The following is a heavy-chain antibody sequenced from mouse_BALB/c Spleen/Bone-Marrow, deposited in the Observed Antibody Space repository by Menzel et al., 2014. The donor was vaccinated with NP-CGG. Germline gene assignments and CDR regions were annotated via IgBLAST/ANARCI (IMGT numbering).Heavy chain of an antibody. CDR2: IWAGGST. J-gene: IGHJ2*01. V-gene: IGHV2-9*02. CDR3: ARGPLLRLRGYFDY. Sequence: VKVVESGPGLVAPSQSLSITCTVSGFSLTSYGVHWVRQPPGKGLEWLGVIWAGGSTNYNSALMSRLSISKDNSKSQVFLKMNSLQTDDTAMYYCARGPLLRLRGYFDYWGQGTTLTVSS. D-gene: IGHD1-2*01. CDR1: GFSLTSYG.